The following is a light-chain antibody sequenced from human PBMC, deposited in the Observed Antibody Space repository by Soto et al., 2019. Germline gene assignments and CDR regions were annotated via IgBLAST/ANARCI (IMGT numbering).Light chain of an antibody. CDR3: QQSHSAPFT. V-gene: IGKV1-39*01. J-gene: IGKJ3*01. Sequence: DIQMTQSPFSLSASLGDRVTITCRASQSISDYLNWYQQKPGKRPKLLIFAASSLQVGVPSRFSGSGSGTDFTLTISSLHPEDFATYFCQQSHSAPFTFGPGTTVDIK. CDR1: QSISDY. CDR2: AAS.